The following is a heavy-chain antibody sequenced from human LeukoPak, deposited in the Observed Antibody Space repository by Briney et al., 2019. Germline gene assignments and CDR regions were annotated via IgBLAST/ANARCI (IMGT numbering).Heavy chain of an antibody. D-gene: IGHD6-13*01. V-gene: IGHV3-21*01. CDR2: ISSSSSYI. CDR1: GFTFSDYS. CDR3: TRGGQTSSWFWVD. Sequence: PGGSLRLSRAASGFTFSDYSMNWVRQAPGKGLEWVSSISSSSSYIYYADSVKGRFTISRDDAKNSLYLQMNSLRDEDTAVYYCTRGGQTSSWFWVDWGQGTLVTVSS. J-gene: IGHJ4*02.